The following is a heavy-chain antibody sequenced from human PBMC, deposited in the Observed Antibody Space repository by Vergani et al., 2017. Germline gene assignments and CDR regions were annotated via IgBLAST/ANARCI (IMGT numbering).Heavy chain of an antibody. CDR1: GFTFSSYG. D-gene: IGHD3-10*01. CDR3: AKYPFHYGSGARDV. V-gene: IGHV3-23*01. J-gene: IGHJ6*03. CDR2: ISDSGDST. Sequence: EVQLLESGGGLVQPGGSLRLSCAASGFTFSSYGMGWVRQAPGKGLEWVSGISDSGDSTYYADSVKGRFTISRDISKNTLYLQMYSRRAEDTAVYYCAKYPFHYGSGARDVWGKGP.